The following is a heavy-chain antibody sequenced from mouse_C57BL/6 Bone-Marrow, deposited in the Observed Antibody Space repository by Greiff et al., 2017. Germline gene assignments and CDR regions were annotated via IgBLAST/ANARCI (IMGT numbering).Heavy chain of an antibody. V-gene: IGHV1-55*01. CDR3: ATIYYDYDYWYFDV. J-gene: IGHJ1*03. D-gene: IGHD2-4*01. CDR1: GYTFTSYW. CDR2: IYPGSGST. Sequence: QVQLQQPGAELVKPGASVKMSCKASGYTFTSYWITWVKQRPGQGLEWIGDIYPGSGSTNYNEKLKSKATLTVDTSSSTAYMQRSSLTSEDSAVYYCATIYYDYDYWYFDVWGTGTTVTVSS.